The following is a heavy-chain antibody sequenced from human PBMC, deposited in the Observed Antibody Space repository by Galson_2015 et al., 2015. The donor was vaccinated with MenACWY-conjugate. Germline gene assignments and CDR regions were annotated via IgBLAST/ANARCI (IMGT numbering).Heavy chain of an antibody. CDR2: INHSGST. CDR1: GGSFSGYY. CDR3: ARQRGLTGFSYWYFDL. J-gene: IGHJ2*01. D-gene: IGHD3-9*01. V-gene: IGHV4-34*01. Sequence: ETLSLTCAVYGGSFSGYYWSWIRPPPGKGLEWIGEINHSGSTNYNPSLKSRATISVDTSKNQFSLKLSSVTAADTAVYYCARQRGLTGFSYWYFDLWGRGTLVTVSS.